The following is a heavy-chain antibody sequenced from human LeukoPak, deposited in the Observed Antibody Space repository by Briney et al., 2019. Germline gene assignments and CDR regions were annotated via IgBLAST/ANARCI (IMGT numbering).Heavy chain of an antibody. CDR3: ARADPEAFLDC. Sequence: SETLSLTCTVSGGSISRYYWTWIRQPPGKGLEWIGYIYNSGYTNYNPSLKSRATLSVDTSKNQFSLRLSSVTAADTAVYYCARADPEAFLDCWGQGTLVTVSS. CDR1: GGSISRYY. J-gene: IGHJ4*02. D-gene: IGHD2/OR15-2a*01. V-gene: IGHV4-59*01. CDR2: IYNSGYT.